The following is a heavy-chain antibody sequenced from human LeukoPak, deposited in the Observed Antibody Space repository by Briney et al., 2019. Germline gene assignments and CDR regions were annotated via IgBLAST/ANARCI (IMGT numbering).Heavy chain of an antibody. CDR2: ISAYNGNT. Sequence: ASVKVSCKASGYTFTSYGISWVRQAPGQGLEWMGWISAYNGNTNYAQKLQGRVTMTTDTSTSTAYMELRSLRSDDTAVYYCARVGYSSHRGRHPYGMDVWGQGTTVTVSS. V-gene: IGHV1-18*01. D-gene: IGHD6-13*01. J-gene: IGHJ6*02. CDR3: ARVGYSSHRGRHPYGMDV. CDR1: GYTFTSYG.